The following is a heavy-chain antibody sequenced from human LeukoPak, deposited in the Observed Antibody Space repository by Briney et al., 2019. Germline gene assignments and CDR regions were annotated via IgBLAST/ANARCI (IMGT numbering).Heavy chain of an antibody. CDR2: RYYSGGT. D-gene: IGHD2-15*01. CDR1: GGSMKSSY. CDR3: ARDSPPAYCSGGSCYFDY. Sequence: KPSETLSLTCTVSGGSMKSSYWTWIRQSPGKGLEWIGYRYYSGGTDYNPSLKSRVTISKDTSKNEFSLKLSSVTAADTAVYYCARDSPPAYCSGGSCYFDYWGQGTLVTVSS. J-gene: IGHJ4*02. V-gene: IGHV4-59*12.